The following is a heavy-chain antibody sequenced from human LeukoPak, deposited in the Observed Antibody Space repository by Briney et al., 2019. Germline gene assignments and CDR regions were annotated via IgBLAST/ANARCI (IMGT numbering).Heavy chain of an antibody. CDR2: ISNSGGST. D-gene: IGHD6-13*01. Sequence: GGSLRLSCAASGFTFDDYAMHWVRQAPGKGLEWVSAISNSGGSTYYADSVKGRFTISRDNSKNTLYLQMNSLRAEDTAVYYCAKDHSSSWWGGNAFDIWGQGTMVTVSS. CDR3: AKDHSSSWWGGNAFDI. J-gene: IGHJ3*02. CDR1: GFTFDDYA. V-gene: IGHV3-23*01.